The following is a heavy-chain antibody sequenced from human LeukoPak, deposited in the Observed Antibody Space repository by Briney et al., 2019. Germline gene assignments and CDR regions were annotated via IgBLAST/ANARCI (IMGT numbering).Heavy chain of an antibody. Sequence: PGGSLRLSCAAYGFTFSSYSWNWVRQAPGKGLEWVSAISSSSSYIYYADSVKGRFTISRDNAKNSLYLQMNSLRAEDTAVYYCARDTLNYGDYISCFDPWAQGTLVTVSS. V-gene: IGHV3-21*01. CDR3: ARDTLNYGDYISCFDP. CDR1: GFTFSSYS. D-gene: IGHD4-17*01. CDR2: ISSSSSYI. J-gene: IGHJ5*02.